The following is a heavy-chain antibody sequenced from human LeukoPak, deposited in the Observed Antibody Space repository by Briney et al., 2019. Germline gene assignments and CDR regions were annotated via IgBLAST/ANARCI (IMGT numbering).Heavy chain of an antibody. V-gene: IGHV3-53*01. CDR2: IHSGGST. Sequence: GGSLRLSCAASGFTVSSNYINWVRQAPGKGLEWVSVIHSGGSTYYVDSVRGRFTISRDNSNNTLYLQMNSLRADDTAVYYCARVVGALGGYSMDVWGQGTTVTVSS. CDR1: GFTVSSNY. D-gene: IGHD1-26*01. J-gene: IGHJ6*02. CDR3: ARVVGALGGYSMDV.